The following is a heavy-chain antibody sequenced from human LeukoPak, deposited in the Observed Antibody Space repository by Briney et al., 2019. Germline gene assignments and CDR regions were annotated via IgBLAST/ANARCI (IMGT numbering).Heavy chain of an antibody. CDR1: GFTFSSYS. CDR2: ISSSSSYI. Sequence: GGSLRLSCAASGFTFSSYSMNWVRQAPGKGLEWVLSISSSSSYIYYADSVKGRFTISRDNAKNSLYLQMNNLRAEDTAVYYCARDRKYSSSWYGPTYDYWGQGTLVTVSS. D-gene: IGHD6-13*01. J-gene: IGHJ4*02. V-gene: IGHV3-21*01. CDR3: ARDRKYSSSWYGPTYDY.